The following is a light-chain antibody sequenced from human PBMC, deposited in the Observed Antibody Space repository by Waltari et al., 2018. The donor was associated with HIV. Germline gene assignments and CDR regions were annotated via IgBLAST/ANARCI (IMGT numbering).Light chain of an antibody. CDR3: QQYSDWPRA. Sequence: EIVVTQVPAALSVSPGERASLSCIASQSVSTNLAWYHQVSGQAPRLLISDSSNRATGVPDGFSGSGSGTHFTLTISSLQSEDSGVYYCQQYSDWPRAFGLGTKVEV. J-gene: IGKJ1*01. CDR1: QSVSTN. CDR2: DSS. V-gene: IGKV3-15*01.